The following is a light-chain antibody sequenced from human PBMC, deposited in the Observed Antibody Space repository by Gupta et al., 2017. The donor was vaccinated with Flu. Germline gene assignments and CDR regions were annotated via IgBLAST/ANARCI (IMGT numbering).Light chain of an antibody. Sequence: RVTISCSGSSSNIGSNYVYWYQQLPGTAPKLLIDRNNQRPSGVPDRFSGSKSGTSASLAISGLRSEDEADDYCAAWDDSLSGPVFGGGTKLTVL. V-gene: IGLV1-47*01. CDR2: RNN. CDR3: AAWDDSLSGPV. J-gene: IGLJ3*02. CDR1: SSNIGSNY.